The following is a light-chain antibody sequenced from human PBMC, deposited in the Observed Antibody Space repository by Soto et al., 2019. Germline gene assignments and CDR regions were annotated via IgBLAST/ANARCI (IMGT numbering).Light chain of an antibody. CDR2: GAS. CDR1: QSVSSN. Sequence: EIVMTQSTATLSVSPGERATLSCRASQSVSSNLAWYQQKPGQAPRLLIYGASTRATGIPARFSGSGSGTEFTLTISSLQSEDFAVYYCQQYNNWRTLTFGQGTKVEIK. V-gene: IGKV3-15*01. CDR3: QQYNNWRTLT. J-gene: IGKJ1*01.